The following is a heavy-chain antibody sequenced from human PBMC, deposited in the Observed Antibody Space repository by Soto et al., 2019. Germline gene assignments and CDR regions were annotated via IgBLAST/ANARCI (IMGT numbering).Heavy chain of an antibody. CDR2: IWYDGSKK. CDR1: GFTFSSHG. V-gene: IGHV3-33*01. Sequence: QVQLVESGGGVVQPGRSLRLSCAASGFTFSSHGMHWVRQAPGKGLEWVAVIWYDGSKKYYADSVKGRFTISRDNSKNTLYLQMDGLRAEDTAVYYCARYTTYSSGEGLDYWGQGILATVSS. D-gene: IGHD2-15*01. CDR3: ARYTTYSSGEGLDY. J-gene: IGHJ4*02.